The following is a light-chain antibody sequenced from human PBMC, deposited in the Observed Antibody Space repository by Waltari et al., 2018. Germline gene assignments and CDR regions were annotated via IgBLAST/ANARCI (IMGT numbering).Light chain of an antibody. CDR1: QIVSSSY. CDR2: GAS. J-gene: IGKJ1*01. CDR3: QQYGSSRT. Sequence: EIVLTQSPGTLSLSPGERATISCRASQIVSSSYLAWYQQKPGQAPRLLIYGASSRATGIPDRFSGSGSGTDFTLTISRLEPEDFAVYYCQQYGSSRTFGQGTKVEIK. V-gene: IGKV3-20*01.